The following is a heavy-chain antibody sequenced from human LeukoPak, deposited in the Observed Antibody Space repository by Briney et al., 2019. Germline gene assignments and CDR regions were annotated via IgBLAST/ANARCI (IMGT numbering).Heavy chain of an antibody. V-gene: IGHV4-31*03. CDR1: GGSISSGGYY. CDR3: AMITMVRGVGFWFYP. J-gene: IGHJ5*02. Sequence: PSQTLSLTCTVSGGSISSGGYYWSWIRQHAGEGLECIGYIYYSGSTYYNPSLKRRVTISVDTSKNQFSLKLSSVTAADTAVYYCAMITMVRGVGFWFYPWGQGTLVTVSS. CDR2: IYYSGST. D-gene: IGHD3-10*01.